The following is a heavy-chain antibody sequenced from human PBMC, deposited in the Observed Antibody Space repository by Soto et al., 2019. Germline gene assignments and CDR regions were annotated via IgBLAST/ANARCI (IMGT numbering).Heavy chain of an antibody. CDR3: AREACGGKSCYYYYGMDV. CDR2: IIPIFGTA. CDR1: GGTFSSYA. V-gene: IGHV1-69*13. D-gene: IGHD2-15*01. Sequence: SVKVSCKASGGTFSSYAISWVRQAPGQGLEWMGGIIPIFGTANYAQKFQSRVTITADGSTSTAYMELSTQSSEATPLYYWAREACGGKSCYYYYGMDVWGQGNTVTAS. J-gene: IGHJ6*02.